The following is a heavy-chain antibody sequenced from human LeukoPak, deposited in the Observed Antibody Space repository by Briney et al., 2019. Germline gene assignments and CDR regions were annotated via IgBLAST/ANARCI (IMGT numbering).Heavy chain of an antibody. V-gene: IGHV3-23*01. CDR3: AKAPPYKKYFDY. D-gene: IGHD1-1*01. J-gene: IGHJ4*02. Sequence: GGSLRLSCIVSGLTFSNFAMSWVRQAPGKGLEWVSAISGTGDRTFYADSVKGRFTISRDDSKNTLYLQTNSLRAEDTAVYYCAKAPPYKKYFDYWGQGTLVTVSS. CDR2: ISGTGDRT. CDR1: GLTFSNFA.